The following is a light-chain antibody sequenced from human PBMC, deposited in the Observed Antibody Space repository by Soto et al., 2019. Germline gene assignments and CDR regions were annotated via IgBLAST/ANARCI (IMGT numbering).Light chain of an antibody. CDR1: QSVSSNY. J-gene: IGKJ1*01. CDR2: GAS. V-gene: IGKV3-20*01. Sequence: EIVLTQFPGTLSLSPGERATLSCRASQSVSSNYLAWYQQRPGQPPNLLIFGASNRAPGIPDRFSGSGSGTDFTLTITRLEPEDFAVYYCQQYSSSRTFGQGTKVDI. CDR3: QQYSSSRT.